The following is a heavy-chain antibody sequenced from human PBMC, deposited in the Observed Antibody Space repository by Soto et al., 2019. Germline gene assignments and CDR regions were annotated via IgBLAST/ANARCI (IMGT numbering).Heavy chain of an antibody. Sequence: SVKVSCKASGYTFTSYAMHWVRQAPGQRLEWMGWINAGNGNTKYSQKFQGRVTITRDTSASTAYMELSSLRSEDTAVYYCARGYDFWSGYTPFYYWGQGTLVTVSS. D-gene: IGHD3-3*01. CDR3: ARGYDFWSGYTPFYY. V-gene: IGHV1-3*01. CDR1: GYTFTSYA. J-gene: IGHJ4*02. CDR2: INAGNGNT.